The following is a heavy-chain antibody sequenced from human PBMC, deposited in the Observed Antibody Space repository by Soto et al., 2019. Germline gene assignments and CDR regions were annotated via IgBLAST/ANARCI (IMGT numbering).Heavy chain of an antibody. Sequence: GESLNLSCKGSGYSFTLYWIGWVRQMPGKGLEWMGIIYPGESDTRYSPSFQGQVTISADKSISTAYLQWSSLKASDTAMYYCASRLLWFGEFPDAFDIWGQGTMVTVSS. CDR3: ASRLLWFGEFPDAFDI. V-gene: IGHV5-51*01. CDR1: GYSFTLYW. CDR2: IYPGESDT. D-gene: IGHD3-10*01. J-gene: IGHJ3*02.